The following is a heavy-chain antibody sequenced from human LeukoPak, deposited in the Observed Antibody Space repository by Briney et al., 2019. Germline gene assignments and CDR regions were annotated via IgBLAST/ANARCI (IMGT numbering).Heavy chain of an antibody. CDR3: ASRGDSSGYYYFDY. V-gene: IGHV4-34*01. J-gene: IGHJ4*02. Sequence: SETLSLTCAVYGGSFSGYYWSWIRQPPGKGLEWIGEINHSGSTNYNPSLKSRVTISVDTSKNQFSLKLSSVTAADTAVYYCASRGDSSGYYYFDYWGQGTLVTVSS. CDR1: GGSFSGYY. CDR2: INHSGST. D-gene: IGHD3-22*01.